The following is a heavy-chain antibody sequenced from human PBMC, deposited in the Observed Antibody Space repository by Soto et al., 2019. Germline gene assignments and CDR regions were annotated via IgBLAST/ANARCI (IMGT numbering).Heavy chain of an antibody. J-gene: IGHJ4*02. Sequence: VQSGGEVKKPGASVKVSCKASGYTFSNNVFTWVRQAPGQGLEWMGWIGGYNGNTNYAPKFQGRVTMTADASTSTAHMELRGLRSDDTAVYYCATAIAATGPADSWGQGTLVTVSS. V-gene: IGHV1-18*01. CDR2: IGGYNGNT. D-gene: IGHD6-13*01. CDR3: ATAIAATGPADS. CDR1: GYTFSNNV.